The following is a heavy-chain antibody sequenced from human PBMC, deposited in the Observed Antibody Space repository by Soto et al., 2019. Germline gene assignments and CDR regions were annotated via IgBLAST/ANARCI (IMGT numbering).Heavy chain of an antibody. Sequence: XXSCKASGYTFTSYYISWVRQAPGQGLXWMGWISAXNGNXNYAQKLQGRVTMTTDTSTSTAYMELRSLRSDDTAVYYCAREDPPAHYWGQGTLVTVSS. CDR1: GYTFTSYY. V-gene: IGHV1-18*01. D-gene: IGHD2-2*01. CDR2: ISAXNGNX. J-gene: IGHJ4*02. CDR3: AREDPPAHY.